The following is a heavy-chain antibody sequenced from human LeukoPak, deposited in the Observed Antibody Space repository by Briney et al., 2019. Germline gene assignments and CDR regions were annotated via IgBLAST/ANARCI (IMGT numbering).Heavy chain of an antibody. D-gene: IGHD2-2*01. CDR3: AREGIVVVPAATGNYFDY. Sequence: SETLSLTCAVYGGSFSGYYWSWIRRPPGKGLEWIGEINHSGSTNYNPSLKSRVTISVDTSKNQFSLKLSSVTAADTAVYYCAREGIVVVPAATGNYFDYWGQGTLVTVSS. CDR1: GGSFSGYY. CDR2: INHSGST. J-gene: IGHJ4*02. V-gene: IGHV4-34*01.